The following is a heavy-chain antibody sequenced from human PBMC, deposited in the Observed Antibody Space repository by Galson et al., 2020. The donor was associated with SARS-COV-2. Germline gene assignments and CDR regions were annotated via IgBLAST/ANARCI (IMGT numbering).Heavy chain of an antibody. D-gene: IGHD5-18*01. CDR2: ISSSGSTI. J-gene: IGHJ6*02. Sequence: GGSLRLSCAASGFTFSDYYMSWIRQAPGKGLEWVSYISSSGSTIYYADSVKGRFTISRDNAKNSLYLQINSLRAEDTAVYYCARAGYSYGFSAYYYYYGMDVWGQGTTVTVSS. CDR3: ARAGYSYGFSAYYYYYGMDV. CDR1: GFTFSDYY. V-gene: IGHV3-11*01.